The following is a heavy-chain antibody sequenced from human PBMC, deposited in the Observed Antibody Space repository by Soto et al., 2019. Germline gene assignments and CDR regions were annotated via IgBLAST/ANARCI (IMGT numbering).Heavy chain of an antibody. CDR2: IYYRGST. CDR3: ARHNYGSGSTYFDY. CDR1: GSSMSSYY. Sequence: QVQLQESGPGLVKPSETLSLTCTVSGSSMSSYYWSWIRQPPGKGLEWIGYIYYRGSTNYNPSLKSRVTISVDTSKNQFSLKLNSMTAADTAVYYCARHNYGSGSTYFDYWGQGTLVTVSS. D-gene: IGHD3-10*01. J-gene: IGHJ4*02. V-gene: IGHV4-59*08.